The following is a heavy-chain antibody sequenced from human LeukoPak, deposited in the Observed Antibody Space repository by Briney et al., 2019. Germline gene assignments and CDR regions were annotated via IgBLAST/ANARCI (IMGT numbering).Heavy chain of an antibody. CDR2: IYTSGST. Sequence: PSAPLSPPCPFPGGSISNYYWSWIRPPPGKGLGWIGFIYTSGSTNYNPCLKSRVTISVDTSKNQFSLKLSSVTAADTAVYYCARHQLKSGSYYPYYFDYWGEGTLVTVSS. J-gene: IGHJ4*02. CDR1: GGSISNYY. CDR3: ARHQLKSGSYYPYYFDY. V-gene: IGHV4-4*09. D-gene: IGHD3-10*01.